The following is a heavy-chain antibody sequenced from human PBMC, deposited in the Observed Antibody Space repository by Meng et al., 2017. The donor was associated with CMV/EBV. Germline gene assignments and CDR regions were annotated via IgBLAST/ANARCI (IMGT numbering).Heavy chain of an antibody. V-gene: IGHV3-21*01. CDR1: GFTFSSYA. Sequence: GEALKISCAASGFTFSSYAMHWVRQAPGKGLEWVSSISSSSSYIYYADSVKGRFTISRDNAKNSLYLQMNSLRAEDTAVYYCARESGGGDWGQGTLVTVSS. D-gene: IGHD3-10*01. J-gene: IGHJ4*02. CDR2: ISSSSSYI. CDR3: ARESGGGD.